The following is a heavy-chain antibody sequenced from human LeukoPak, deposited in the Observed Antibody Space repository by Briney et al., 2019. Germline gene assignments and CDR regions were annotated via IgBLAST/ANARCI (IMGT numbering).Heavy chain of an antibody. Sequence: PGGSLRLSCVASGFTFINYVMSWVRQVPGKGPEWISAGSGSGGRGATYYSDSVKGRFTISRDNSKNTVFLQMNGLSADDTAVYYCAKLGTQGAARKYYFDYWGQGTLVTVSS. CDR2: GSGSGGRGAT. J-gene: IGHJ4*02. D-gene: IGHD6-6*01. V-gene: IGHV3-23*01. CDR1: GFTFINYV. CDR3: AKLGTQGAARKYYFDY.